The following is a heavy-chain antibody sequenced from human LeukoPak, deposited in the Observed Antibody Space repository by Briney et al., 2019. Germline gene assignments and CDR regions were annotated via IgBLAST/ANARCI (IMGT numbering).Heavy chain of an antibody. D-gene: IGHD2-21*02. CDR2: IYSGGST. CDR3: VNDYCGADCHF. V-gene: IGHV3-66*01. J-gene: IGHJ4*02. Sequence: GGSLRLSCAASGFTVSSNYMSWVGQAPGKGLEWVSVIYSGGSTYYADSVKGRFTISRDNSKNTLYLQMSSLRAEDTAVYYCVNDYCGADCHFWGQGTLVTVSS. CDR1: GFTVSSNY.